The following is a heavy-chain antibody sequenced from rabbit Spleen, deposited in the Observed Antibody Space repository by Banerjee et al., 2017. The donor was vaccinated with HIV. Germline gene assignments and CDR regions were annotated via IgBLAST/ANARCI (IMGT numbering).Heavy chain of an antibody. V-gene: IGHV1S7*01. CDR3: ARDTSSSFSSYGMDL. CDR1: GFTLSSYY. CDR2: IDPVFGIT. J-gene: IGHJ6*01. D-gene: IGHD1-1*01. Sequence: QLKESGGGLVQPGGSLKLSCKASGFTLSSYYMNWVRQAPGKGLEWIGYIDPVFGITYYANWVNGRFSISRENAQNTVFLQMTSLTVADTATYFCARDTSSSFSSYGMDLWGPGTLVTVS.